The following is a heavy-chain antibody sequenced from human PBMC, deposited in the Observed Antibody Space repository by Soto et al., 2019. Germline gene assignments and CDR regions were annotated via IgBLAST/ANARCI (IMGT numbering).Heavy chain of an antibody. CDR3: TTSHAGELNN. V-gene: IGHV4-4*02. CDR1: GGSISSSSW. Sequence: SETLSLTCAVSGGSISSSSWWTWVRQSPGKGLEWIGEIFESGATNYNPSLKSRLTMSVDKSKNKFSLNLSSLTAADTAVYFCTTSHAGELNNWGQGTLVTVSS. J-gene: IGHJ4*02. CDR2: IFESGAT. D-gene: IGHD1-7*01.